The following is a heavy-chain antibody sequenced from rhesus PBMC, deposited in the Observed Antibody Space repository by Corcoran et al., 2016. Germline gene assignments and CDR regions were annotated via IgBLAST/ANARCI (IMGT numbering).Heavy chain of an antibody. CDR1: GYSIISGYY. D-gene: IGHD5-42*01. J-gene: IGHJ2*01. CDR2: IYGSGGSN. V-gene: IGHV4S14*01. CDR3: ARVGSSWSEWDTVGTEWYFDL. Sequence: QVQLQESGPGLVKPSETLSLTCAVSGYSIISGYYWGWIRQPPGKGLEWIGSIYGSGGSNYLNPSLKSRVTLSVDTSKNQFSLKRSSVTAADTAVYYCARVGSSWSEWDTVGTEWYFDLWGPGTPITISS.